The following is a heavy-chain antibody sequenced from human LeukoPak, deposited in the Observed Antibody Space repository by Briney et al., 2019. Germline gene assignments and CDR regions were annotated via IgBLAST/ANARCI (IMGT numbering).Heavy chain of an antibody. J-gene: IGHJ3*02. CDR2: IYYSGST. CDR3: ARVWEYYDSSGLGPNDAFDI. D-gene: IGHD3-22*01. V-gene: IGHV4-59*01. CDR1: GESLSGYY. Sequence: SETLSLTCAVYGESLSGYYWSWIRQPPGKGLEWIGYIYYSGSTNYNPSLKSRVTISVDTSKNQFSLKLSSVTAADTAVYYCARVWEYYDSSGLGPNDAFDIWGQGTMVTVSS.